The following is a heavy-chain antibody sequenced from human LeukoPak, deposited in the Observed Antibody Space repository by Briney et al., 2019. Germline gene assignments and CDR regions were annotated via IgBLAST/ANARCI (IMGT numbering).Heavy chain of an antibody. CDR1: GYTFTGYY. Sequence: GASVKVSCKASGYTFTGYYMHCVRQAPGQGLEWMGWVNPNSGNTGYAQKFQGRVTMTRNTSISTAYMELSSLRSDDTAVYYCARDRRNWSYYARPNWFDPWGQGTLVTVSS. CDR3: ARDRRNWSYYARPNWFDP. CDR2: VNPNSGNT. V-gene: IGHV1-8*02. D-gene: IGHD1-26*01. J-gene: IGHJ5*02.